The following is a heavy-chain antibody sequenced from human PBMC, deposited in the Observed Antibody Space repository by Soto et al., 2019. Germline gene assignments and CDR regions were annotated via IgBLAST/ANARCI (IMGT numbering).Heavy chain of an antibody. J-gene: IGHJ2*01. D-gene: IGHD1-26*01. CDR3: ARGGRLNCSFDL. Sequence: EVQLVESGGGLVQPGGSLRLSCAASGFTFSSYWMHWVRQAPGKGLVWVSRINSDGSSTSYADSVKGRFTISRDSAQNTRYPQMNRLRADGTAVDYCARGGRLNCSFDLWGRGTLVTVSS. V-gene: IGHV3-74*01. CDR1: GFTFSSYW. CDR2: INSDGSST.